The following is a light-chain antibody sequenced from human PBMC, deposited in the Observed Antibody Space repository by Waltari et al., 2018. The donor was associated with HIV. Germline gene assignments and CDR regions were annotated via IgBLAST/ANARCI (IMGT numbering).Light chain of an antibody. CDR3: QQYYSTPPYT. Sequence: DIVMTQSPDSLAVSLGERATINCKSSQSVLYSSNNKNYLAWYQQKPGQAPKLLIYWASTRESGVPDRFSGSGSGTDFTLTISSLQAEDVAVYYCQQYYSTPPYTFGQRTKLEIK. CDR2: WAS. V-gene: IGKV4-1*01. CDR1: QSVLYSSNNKNY. J-gene: IGKJ2*01.